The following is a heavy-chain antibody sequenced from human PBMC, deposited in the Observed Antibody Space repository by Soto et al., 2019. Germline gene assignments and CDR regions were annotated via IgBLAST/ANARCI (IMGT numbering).Heavy chain of an antibody. V-gene: IGHV3-23*04. CDR2: VSATAGTT. CDR3: AKDRLAGGFDC. CDR1: GFTFSNYA. D-gene: IGHD3-16*01. Sequence: DVQLVDSGGGLVQPGGSLRLSCAASGFTFSNYAMSWVRQAPGKGLEWVSLVSATAGTTYYTDYVKGRFTISRDNSRNTVYLQMNSLRADDTDVYYCAKDRLAGGFDCWGQGTLGTVSS. J-gene: IGHJ4*02.